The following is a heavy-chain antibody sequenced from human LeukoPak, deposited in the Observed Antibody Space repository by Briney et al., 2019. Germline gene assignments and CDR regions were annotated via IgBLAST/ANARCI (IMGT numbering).Heavy chain of an antibody. CDR1: GFTFSSYG. CDR2: ISFDGSAK. Sequence: GGSLRLSCAASGFTFSSYGMHWVRQAPGKGLEWVSVISFDGSAKYYADSVKGRFTISRDNAKNSLYLQMNSLRAEDTAVYYCARTDEWEPKEYYFDYWGQGTLVTVSS. CDR3: ARTDEWEPKEYYFDY. J-gene: IGHJ4*02. V-gene: IGHV3-33*08. D-gene: IGHD1-26*01.